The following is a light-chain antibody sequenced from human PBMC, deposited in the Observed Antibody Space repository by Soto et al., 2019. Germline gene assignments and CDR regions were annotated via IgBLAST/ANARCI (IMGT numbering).Light chain of an antibody. CDR2: GAS. J-gene: IGKJ5*01. CDR3: QHYSSSPST. V-gene: IGKV3-20*01. Sequence: EIVLTQSPGTLSLSPGERATLSCRASQSVSSSYLAWYQQKPGQAPRLLIYGASSRTTGIPERFSGSGSGTDFTLTISRLEPEDFAVYYCQHYSSSPSTFGQGTRLEIK. CDR1: QSVSSSY.